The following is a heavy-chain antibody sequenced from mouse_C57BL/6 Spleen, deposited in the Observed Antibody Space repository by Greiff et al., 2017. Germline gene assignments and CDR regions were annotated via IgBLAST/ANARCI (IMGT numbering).Heavy chain of an antibody. CDR2: IDPSDSYT. Sequence: QVQLQQSGAELVKPGASVKLSCKASGYTFTSYWMQWVKQRPGQGLEWIGEIDPSDSYTNYNQKFKGKATLTVDTSSSTAYMQLSSLTSEDSAVYYCASGSLGFAYWGQGTLVTVSA. J-gene: IGHJ3*01. CDR1: GYTFTSYW. V-gene: IGHV1-50*01. CDR3: ASGSLGFAY. D-gene: IGHD1-1*01.